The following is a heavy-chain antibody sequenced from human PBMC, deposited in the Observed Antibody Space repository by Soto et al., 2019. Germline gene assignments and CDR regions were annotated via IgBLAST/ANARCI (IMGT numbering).Heavy chain of an antibody. D-gene: IGHD6-13*01. Sequence: QVQLVQSGAEVKKPGSSVKVSCKASGGTFSSYAISWVRQAPGQGLEWMGGIIPIFGTANYGQKFQGRVKISADETTSTADMELRSLRSEDTAVCSCARRSMSSSWYGIGGQGTLVTVSS. J-gene: IGHJ4*02. CDR2: IIPIFGTA. CDR3: ARRSMSSSWYGI. CDR1: GGTFSSYA. V-gene: IGHV1-69*12.